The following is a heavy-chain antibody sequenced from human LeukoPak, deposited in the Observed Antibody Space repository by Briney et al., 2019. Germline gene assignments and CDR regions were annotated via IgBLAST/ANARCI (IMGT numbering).Heavy chain of an antibody. Sequence: GGSLRLSCAASGFTSSSYSMNWVRQAPGKGLEWVSYISRSSSTIYYADSVKGRFTISRDNAKNSLYLQMNSLRAEDTAVYYCARDQSSTSRRDAFDIWGQGTMVTVSS. V-gene: IGHV3-48*04. CDR3: ARDQSSTSRRDAFDI. J-gene: IGHJ3*02. CDR2: ISRSSSTI. D-gene: IGHD2-2*01. CDR1: GFTSSSYS.